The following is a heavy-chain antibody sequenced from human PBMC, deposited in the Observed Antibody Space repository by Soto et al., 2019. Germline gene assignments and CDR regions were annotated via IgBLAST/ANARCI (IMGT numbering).Heavy chain of an antibody. CDR1: GGTFSSYA. Sequence: QVQLVQSGAEVKKPGSSVKVSCKASGGTFSSYAISWVRPAPGHGLEWKGGIIPIFGTANYALKFQGRVTITADESTSTGYMGLSSLRSEDTAVYYCARGGLRQQLGNGPCDYWGQGTLVTVSS. D-gene: IGHD6-13*01. CDR3: ARGGLRQQLGNGPCDY. V-gene: IGHV1-69*01. CDR2: IIPIFGTA. J-gene: IGHJ4*02.